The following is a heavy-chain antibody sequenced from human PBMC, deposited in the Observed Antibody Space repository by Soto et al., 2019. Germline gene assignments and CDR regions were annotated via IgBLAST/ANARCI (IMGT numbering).Heavy chain of an antibody. J-gene: IGHJ5*02. V-gene: IGHV4-59*08. D-gene: IGHD5-18*01. CDR1: GGSISSYY. Sequence: SETLSLTCTVSGGSISSYYWSWIRQPPGKGLEWIGYIYYSGSTNYNPSLKSRVTISVDTSKNQFSLKLSSVTAADTAVYYCARQSHTAMVYRNNWFAPWGQGTLVTVSS. CDR3: ARQSHTAMVYRNNWFAP. CDR2: IYYSGST.